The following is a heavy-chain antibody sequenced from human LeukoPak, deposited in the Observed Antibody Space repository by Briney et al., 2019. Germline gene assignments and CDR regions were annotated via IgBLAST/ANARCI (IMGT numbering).Heavy chain of an antibody. CDR2: INAGNGNT. CDR3: ARDSGYCSGGCFDY. D-gene: IGHD2-15*01. J-gene: IGHJ4*02. CDR1: GYSFTSQF. Sequence: GASVKVSCKASGYSFTSQFLHWVRQAPGQRLEWMGWINAGNGNTKYSQKFQGRVTITRDTSTSTVYMELSSLRSEDTAVYYCARDSGYCSGGCFDYWGQGTLVTVSS. V-gene: IGHV1-3*01.